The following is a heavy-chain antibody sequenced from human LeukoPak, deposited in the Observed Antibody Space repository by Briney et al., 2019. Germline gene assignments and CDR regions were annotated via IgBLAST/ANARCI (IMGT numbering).Heavy chain of an antibody. CDR2: IKQDGSEK. CDR1: GFTFSSYW. J-gene: IGHJ3*02. CDR3: ARDIDSIAARRITHAFDI. Sequence: GGSLRLSCAASGFTFSSYWMSWVRQAPGKGLEWVANIKQDGSEKYYVDSVKGRFAISRDNAKNSLYLQMNSLRAEDTAVYYCARDIDSIAARRITHAFDIWGQGTMVTVSS. D-gene: IGHD6-6*01. V-gene: IGHV3-7*01.